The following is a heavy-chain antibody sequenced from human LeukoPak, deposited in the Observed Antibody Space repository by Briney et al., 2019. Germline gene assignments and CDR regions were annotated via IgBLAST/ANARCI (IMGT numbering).Heavy chain of an antibody. V-gene: IGHV3-23*01. Sequence: PGGSLRLSCAASGFTFSTYAMSWVRQAPGKGPEWVSAVSGNGGSTNYADSVKGRFTISRDNSKNTVYLQMNSLRAEDTAVYYCAKSPGSTYLFDYWGQGTLVTVSS. J-gene: IGHJ4*02. CDR2: VSGNGGST. D-gene: IGHD2-2*01. CDR1: GFTFSTYA. CDR3: AKSPGSTYLFDY.